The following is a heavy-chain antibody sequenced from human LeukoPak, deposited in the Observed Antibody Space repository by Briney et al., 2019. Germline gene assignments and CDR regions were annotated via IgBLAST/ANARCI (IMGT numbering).Heavy chain of an antibody. Sequence: SVKVSCKASGGTFSSYAISWVRQAPGQGLEWMGRIIPILGIANYAQKFQGSVTITADKSTSTAYMELSSLRSEDTAVYYCARDRIGSGLNDYWGQGTLVTVSS. J-gene: IGHJ4*02. CDR2: IIPILGIA. D-gene: IGHD3-10*01. V-gene: IGHV1-69*04. CDR3: ARDRIGSGLNDY. CDR1: GGTFSSYA.